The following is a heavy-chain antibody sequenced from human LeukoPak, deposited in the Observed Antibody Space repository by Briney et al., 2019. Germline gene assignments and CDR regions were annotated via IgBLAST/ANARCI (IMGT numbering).Heavy chain of an antibody. CDR1: RGSISRYF. CDR2: IHYSGST. J-gene: IGHJ4*02. D-gene: IGHD4-17*01. V-gene: IGHV4-59*01. CDR3: ARDSGEGVFDY. Sequence: SETLSLTCIVSRGSISRYFWSWIRQPPGKGLEWIGHIHYSGSTNYNPSLKSRVTISDNTSKNQFSLKLSSVTAADTAVYYCARDSGEGVFDYWGQGTLVTVSS.